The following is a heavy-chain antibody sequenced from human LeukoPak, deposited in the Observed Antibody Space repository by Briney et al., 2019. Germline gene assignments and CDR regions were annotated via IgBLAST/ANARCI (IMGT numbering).Heavy chain of an antibody. CDR2: IIPILGIA. CDR1: GGTFSSYT. CDR3: ARDTVGATGGDFDY. J-gene: IGHJ4*02. D-gene: IGHD1-26*01. Sequence: ASVKVSCKASGGTFSSYTVSWVRQAPGQGLEWMGRIIPILGIANYAQKFQGRVTITADKSTSTAYMELSSLRSEDTAVYYCARDTVGATGGDFDYWGQGTLVTVSS. V-gene: IGHV1-69*04.